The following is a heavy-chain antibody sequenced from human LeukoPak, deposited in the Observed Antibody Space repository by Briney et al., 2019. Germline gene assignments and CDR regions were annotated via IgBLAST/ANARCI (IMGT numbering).Heavy chain of an antibody. V-gene: IGHV3-48*03. CDR2: ISSSGSTI. CDR3: ARKAGAGTSWWSASLYFQH. J-gene: IGHJ1*01. Sequence: GGSLRLSCAASGFTFSSYEMNWVRQAPGKGLEWVSYISSSGSTIYYADSVKGRFTISRDNAKNSLYLQMNSLRAEDTAVYYCARKAGAGTSWWSASLYFQHWGQGTLVTVSS. D-gene: IGHD6-19*01. CDR1: GFTFSSYE.